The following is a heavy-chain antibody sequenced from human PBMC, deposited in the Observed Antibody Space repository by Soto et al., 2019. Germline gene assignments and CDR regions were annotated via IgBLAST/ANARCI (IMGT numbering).Heavy chain of an antibody. J-gene: IGHJ4*02. CDR3: AREVVSGYDLGY. D-gene: IGHD5-12*01. CDR2: INADNGNT. V-gene: IGHV1-3*01. Sequence: QVQLVQSGAEVKKPGASVTVSCKASGYTFTSFAIHWVRQAPGQRPEWMGWINADNGNTKYSQSFQGRVTFARDTSETKAYMQVSSVRSEDTAVYFCAREVVSGYDLGYWGQGTLVPVSS. CDR1: GYTFTSFA.